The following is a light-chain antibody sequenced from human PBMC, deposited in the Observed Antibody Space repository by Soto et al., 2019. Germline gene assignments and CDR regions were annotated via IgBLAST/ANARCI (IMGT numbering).Light chain of an antibody. CDR1: QSVSISY. CDR3: QQYGSSPYT. Sequence: EIVLTQSPGTLSLSPGERATLSCRASQSVSISYLAWYQQKPGPAPMLLIYGASSRATGIPDRFSGSGSGTDFTLTISRLEPEDFAVYYCQQYGSSPYTFGQVTKLEIK. J-gene: IGKJ2*01. CDR2: GAS. V-gene: IGKV3-20*01.